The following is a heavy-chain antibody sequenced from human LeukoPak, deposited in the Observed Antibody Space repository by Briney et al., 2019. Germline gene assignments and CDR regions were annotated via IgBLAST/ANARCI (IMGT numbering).Heavy chain of an antibody. CDR2: IYFSGST. D-gene: IGHD6-25*01. V-gene: IGHV4-39*01. Sequence: PETLSLTCTVSSGSISSSTYYWGWIRQPPGKGLEWIGSIYFSGSTYYNPSLKSRVTISVDTSKNQFSLNLNSVTAADTAVYYCGAALREGSIAAAPYWGQGTLVTVSS. J-gene: IGHJ4*02. CDR1: SGSISSSTYY. CDR3: GAALREGSIAAAPY.